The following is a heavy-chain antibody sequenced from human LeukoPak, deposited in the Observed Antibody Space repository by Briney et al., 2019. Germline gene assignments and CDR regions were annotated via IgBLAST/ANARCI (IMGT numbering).Heavy chain of an antibody. J-gene: IGHJ6*03. CDR2: IIPIFGTA. CDR3: ARDSGGPPTSLWFGERYYYYYMDV. D-gene: IGHD3-10*01. Sequence: SVKVPCKASGGTFSSYAISWVRQAPGQGLEWMGGIIPIFGTANYAQKFQGRVTITTDESTSTAYMELSSLRSEDTAVYYCARDSGGPPTSLWFGERYYYYYMDVWGKGTTVTVSS. V-gene: IGHV1-69*05. CDR1: GGTFSSYA.